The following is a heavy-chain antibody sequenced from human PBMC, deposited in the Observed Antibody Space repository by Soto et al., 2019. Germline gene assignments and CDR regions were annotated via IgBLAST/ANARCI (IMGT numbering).Heavy chain of an antibody. CDR2: IRGGSDVI. CDR1: GFTFSSYS. Sequence: GGSLRLSCAASGFTFSSYSMDWVRQAPGKGLEWVSYIRGGSDVIYYADSVKGRFTISKDNAKNSLFLQMNSLRAEDTAVYYCTRGFWSGNADAFDIWGQGTMVTVSS. J-gene: IGHJ3*02. CDR3: TRGFWSGNADAFDI. D-gene: IGHD3-3*01. V-gene: IGHV3-48*01.